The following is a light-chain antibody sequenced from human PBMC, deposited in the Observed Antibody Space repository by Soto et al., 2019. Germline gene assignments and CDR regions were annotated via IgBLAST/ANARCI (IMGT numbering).Light chain of an antibody. CDR3: SSYTSSSTPHVV. J-gene: IGLJ2*01. CDR1: SSDVGGYNY. V-gene: IGLV2-14*01. CDR2: EVS. Sequence: QSALTQPASVSGSPGQSITISCTGTSSDVGGYNYVSWYQQHPGKAPKLMICEVSNRPSGVSNRFSGSKSGNTASLTISGLQAEDEADYYCSSYTSSSTPHVVFGGGTKVTVL.